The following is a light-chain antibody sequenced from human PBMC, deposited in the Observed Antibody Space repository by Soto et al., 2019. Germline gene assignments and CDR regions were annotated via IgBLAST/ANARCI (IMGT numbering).Light chain of an antibody. Sequence: QAVVTQPPSVSGAPGQRVTISCTGSSSNIGAGYDVHWYQQLPGTAPKLLIYGNSNRPSGVPDRFSGSKSGTSASLAITGLQAADEADYYCQSYDSSLSGSYVVFGGGTQLTVL. CDR1: SSNIGAGYD. J-gene: IGLJ2*01. CDR3: QSYDSSLSGSYVV. CDR2: GNS. V-gene: IGLV1-40*01.